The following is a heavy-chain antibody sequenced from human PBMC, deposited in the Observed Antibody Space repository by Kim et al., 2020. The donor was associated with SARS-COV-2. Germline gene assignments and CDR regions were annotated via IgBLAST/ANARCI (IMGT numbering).Heavy chain of an antibody. D-gene: IGHD3-22*01. CDR1: GFTFSGSA. J-gene: IGHJ5*02. CDR3: TRQPITMSAFDP. V-gene: IGHV3-73*01. CDR2: IRSKANSYAT. Sequence: GGSLRLSCAASGFTFSGSAMHWVRQASGKGLEWVGRIRSKANSYATAYAASVKGRFTISRDDSKNTAYLQMNSLKTEDTAVYYCTRQPITMSAFDPWGQGTLVTVSS.